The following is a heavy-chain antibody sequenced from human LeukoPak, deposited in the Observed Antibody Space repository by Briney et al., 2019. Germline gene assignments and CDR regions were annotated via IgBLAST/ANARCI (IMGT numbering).Heavy chain of an antibody. V-gene: IGHV3-74*01. Sequence: PGGSLRLSCAASGFTPSRHWMHWARHGPRKGLGWGSRINIDGSNTWYADFVRGRFTISRDNEKNTLYLQMNSLRAEDTAVYYCARIYCSGGSCLDYWGPGALVTVSS. CDR1: GFTPSRHW. CDR2: INIDGSNT. J-gene: IGHJ4*02. D-gene: IGHD2-15*01. CDR3: ARIYCSGGSCLDY.